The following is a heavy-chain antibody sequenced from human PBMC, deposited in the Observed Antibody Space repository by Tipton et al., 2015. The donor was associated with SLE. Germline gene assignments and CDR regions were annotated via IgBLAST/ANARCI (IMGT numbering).Heavy chain of an antibody. CDR1: GFTFSCYA. D-gene: IGHD6-25*01. CDR2: IDTSGVST. CDR3: AKGLRTGSDYIRRDAFHM. V-gene: IGHV3-23*01. Sequence: SLRLSCTVSGFTFSCYAMRWVRQAPGKGLEWVSGIDTSGVSTYYPDSMKGRFTMSRDHSRNTVYLQMNSLRAEDTAVYYCAKGLRTGSDYIRRDAFHMWGQGTLVTVSS. J-gene: IGHJ3*02.